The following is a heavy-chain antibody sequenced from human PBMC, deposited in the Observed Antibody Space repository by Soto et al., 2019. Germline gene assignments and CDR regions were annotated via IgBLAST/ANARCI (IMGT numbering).Heavy chain of an antibody. V-gene: IGHV3-30*01. CDR2: ISYDGTNK. Sequence: QVQLVESGGGVVQPGRSLRLSCAASGFTFRTYAMDWVRQAPGKGLGWVAVISYDGTNKYYADSVKGRFTISRDNGTNTLSLQMNSLRAEDTAVYYCARGDSNSWSHYWGQGTLVTVSS. CDR1: GFTFRTYA. D-gene: IGHD6-13*01. CDR3: ARGDSNSWSHY. J-gene: IGHJ4*02.